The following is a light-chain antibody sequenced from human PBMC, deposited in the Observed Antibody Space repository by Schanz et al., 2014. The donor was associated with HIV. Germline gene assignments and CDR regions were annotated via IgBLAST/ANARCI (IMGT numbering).Light chain of an antibody. CDR1: QSVARY. CDR3: QETYSAPSIT. J-gene: IGKJ5*01. V-gene: IGKV3-11*01. Sequence: EIVLTQSPATLSLSPGERATLSCRASQSVARYLAWYQQKPGQAPRLLIYGASSRATGIPDRFSGSGSGTDFTLTISSLQPEDFGSYYCQETYSAPSITFGQGTRLEIK. CDR2: GAS.